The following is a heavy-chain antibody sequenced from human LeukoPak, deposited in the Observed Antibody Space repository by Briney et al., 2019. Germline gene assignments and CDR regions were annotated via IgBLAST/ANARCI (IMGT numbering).Heavy chain of an antibody. CDR2: IYDSGST. D-gene: IGHD5-12*01. V-gene: IGHV4-59*01. J-gene: IGHJ4*02. Sequence: PSETLSLTCTVSGGSIYSYYWTWIRQSPGKGLEWIGYIYDSGSTNYNPSLMSGLTLSVDVSKNQFSLMLSSVAAADTAVYYCARGAYSGYSFDYWGQGTLVTVSS. CDR3: ARGAYSGYSFDY. CDR1: GGSIYSYY.